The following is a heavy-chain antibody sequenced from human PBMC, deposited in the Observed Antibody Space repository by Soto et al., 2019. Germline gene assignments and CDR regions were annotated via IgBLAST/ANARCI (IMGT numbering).Heavy chain of an antibody. CDR3: AKDRIAAVPDAFDI. CDR2: ISGSGGST. J-gene: IGHJ3*02. D-gene: IGHD6-25*01. CDR1: GFTFSSYA. Sequence: PGGSLRLSCAASGFTFSSYAMSWVRQAPGKGLEWVSGISGSGGSTYSADSVKGRFTISRDNSRNTLNLQMNSLRAEDTAVYYCAKDRIAAVPDAFDIWGQGTMVTVSS. V-gene: IGHV3-23*01.